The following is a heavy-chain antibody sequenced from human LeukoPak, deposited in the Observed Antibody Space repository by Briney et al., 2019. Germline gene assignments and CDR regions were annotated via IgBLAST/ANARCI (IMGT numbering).Heavy chain of an antibody. D-gene: IGHD4-17*01. J-gene: IGHJ5*02. CDR1: GGSFSGYY. CDR3: ARVDYGDPNWFDP. CDR2: INHSGST. V-gene: IGHV4-34*01. Sequence: SETLSLTCAVYGGSFSGYYWSWIRQPPGKGLEWIGEINHSGSTNYNPTLKSRGTISAYTAKNQCSLKLSSVTAADTAVYYCARVDYGDPNWFDPWGQGTLVTVSS.